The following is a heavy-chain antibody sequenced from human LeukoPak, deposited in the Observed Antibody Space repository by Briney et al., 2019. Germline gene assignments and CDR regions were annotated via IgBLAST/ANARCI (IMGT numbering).Heavy chain of an antibody. Sequence: SETLSLTCTVSGGSISRYYWSWIRQPPGKGLEWIGYIYYSGSTNYNPSLKSRVTISVDTSKNQFSLKLSSVTAADTAVYYCARGRGSSAQWLVIQNPIFDYWGQGTLVTVSS. CDR2: IYYSGST. D-gene: IGHD6-19*01. V-gene: IGHV4-59*12. CDR3: ARGRGSSAQWLVIQNPIFDY. J-gene: IGHJ4*02. CDR1: GGSISRYY.